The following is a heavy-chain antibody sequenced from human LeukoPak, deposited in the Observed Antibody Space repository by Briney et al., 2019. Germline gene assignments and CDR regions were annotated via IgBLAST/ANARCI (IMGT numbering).Heavy chain of an antibody. CDR2: ISGSCGST. Sequence: GGSVRLSCAASGFTFSSYAMSWVRQAPGKGLEWVSAISGSCGSTYYADSVKGRFTISRDNSKNTLYLQTNSLRAEDTAVYYCAKDSRGYSYGGFDYWGQGTLVTVSS. CDR1: GFTFSSYA. V-gene: IGHV3-23*01. D-gene: IGHD5-18*01. CDR3: AKDSRGYSYGGFDY. J-gene: IGHJ4*02.